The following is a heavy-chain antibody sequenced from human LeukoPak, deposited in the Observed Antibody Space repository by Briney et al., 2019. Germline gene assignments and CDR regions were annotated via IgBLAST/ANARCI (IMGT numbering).Heavy chain of an antibody. CDR1: GSTVSDNY. CDR2: IYSGGSS. CDR3: TRDFSY. Sequence: GGSLTLSCAASGSTVSDNYMNWVRQAPGKGLQWVSVIYSGGSSYYADSVKGRFTISRDNSKSTLYLQMNSLRAEDTAVYYCTRDFSYWGQGTLVTVSS. D-gene: IGHD3-3*01. J-gene: IGHJ4*02. V-gene: IGHV3-66*02.